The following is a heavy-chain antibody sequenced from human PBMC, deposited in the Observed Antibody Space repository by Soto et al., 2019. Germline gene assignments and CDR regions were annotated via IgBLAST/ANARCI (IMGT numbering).Heavy chain of an antibody. D-gene: IGHD5-18*01. CDR1: GGSFSGYY. V-gene: IGHV4-34*01. CDR2: INHSGST. CDR3: ARTPKYSYGYYY. J-gene: IGHJ4*02. Sequence: LSLTFAVYGGSFSGYYWSWIRQPPGKGLEWIGEINHSGSTNYNPSLKSRVTISVDTSKNQFSLKLSSVTAADTAVYYCARTPKYSYGYYYWGQGTLVTVSS.